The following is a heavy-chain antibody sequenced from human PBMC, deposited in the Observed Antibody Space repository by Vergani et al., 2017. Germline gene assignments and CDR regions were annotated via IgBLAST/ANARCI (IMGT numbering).Heavy chain of an antibody. Sequence: QIQLVQSGAEVKKPGASVKVSCKASGYTFTSYAMHWVRQAHGQRLEWLGWINAGNGNTKYSQKFQGRVTMTRDTSASTAYMELSSLRSEDTAVYYCARVVNWEYGDYWGQGTLVTVSS. V-gene: IGHV1-3*01. CDR1: GYTFTSYA. CDR3: ARVVNWEYGDY. J-gene: IGHJ4*02. CDR2: INAGNGNT. D-gene: IGHD7-27*01.